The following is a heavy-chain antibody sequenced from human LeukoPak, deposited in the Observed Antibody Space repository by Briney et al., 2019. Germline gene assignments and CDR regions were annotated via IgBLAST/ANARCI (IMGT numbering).Heavy chain of an antibody. V-gene: IGHV3-74*01. Sequence: GGSLRLSCAASGFTFSSYWMHWVRQAPGKGLVWVSRINTDGSSTSYADSVKGRFTISRDNAKNTLYLQMNSLRAEDTAVYYCARYPRDGYPPQRAYWGQGTLVTVSS. CDR1: GFTFSSYW. CDR3: ARYPRDGYPPQRAY. CDR2: INTDGSST. J-gene: IGHJ4*02. D-gene: IGHD5-24*01.